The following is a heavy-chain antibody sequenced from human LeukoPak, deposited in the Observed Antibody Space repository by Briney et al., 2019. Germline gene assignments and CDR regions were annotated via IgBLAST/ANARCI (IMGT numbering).Heavy chain of an antibody. CDR1: GYTFTSYG. V-gene: IGHV1-18*01. Sequence: ASVKVSFKASGYTFTSYGISWVRQAPGQGLEWMGWISAYNGNTNYAQKLQGRVTMTTDTSTSTAYMELRSLRSDDTAVYYCARGHYYDSSGYPNFDYWGQGTLVTVSS. D-gene: IGHD3-22*01. J-gene: IGHJ4*02. CDR3: ARGHYYDSSGYPNFDY. CDR2: ISAYNGNT.